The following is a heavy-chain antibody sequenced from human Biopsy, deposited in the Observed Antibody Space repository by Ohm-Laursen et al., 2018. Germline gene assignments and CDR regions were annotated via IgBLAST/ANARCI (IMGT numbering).Heavy chain of an antibody. CDR2: ISYDGSGE. D-gene: IGHD4-11*01. V-gene: IGHV3-30*03. CDR3: ARDGKRWDYSTYFSWHFDL. CDR1: GFTFTSYA. J-gene: IGHJ2*01. Sequence: SLRLSCAAPGFTFTSYAMHWVRQAPGKGLEWVAVISYDGSGEYYADSLQGRFIISRDNPKNTVDLRMNSLRAEDTAVYFCARDGKRWDYSTYFSWHFDLWGRGTLVTVSS.